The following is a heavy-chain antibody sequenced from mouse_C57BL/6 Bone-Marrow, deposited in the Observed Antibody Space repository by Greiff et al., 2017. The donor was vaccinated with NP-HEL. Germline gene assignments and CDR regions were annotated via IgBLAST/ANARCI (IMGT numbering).Heavy chain of an antibody. V-gene: IGHV5-17*01. Sequence: EVHLVESGAGLVKPGGSLKLSCAASGFTFSDYGMHWVRQAPEKGLEWVAYISSGSSTTYYADTVKGRFTISRDNAKNTRFLQMTSLRSEDTAVYKCERKDYWGYLDVWGTGTTVTVSS. CDR2: ISSGSSTT. J-gene: IGHJ1*03. CDR3: ERKDYWGYLDV. CDR1: GFTFSDYG. D-gene: IGHD2-13*01.